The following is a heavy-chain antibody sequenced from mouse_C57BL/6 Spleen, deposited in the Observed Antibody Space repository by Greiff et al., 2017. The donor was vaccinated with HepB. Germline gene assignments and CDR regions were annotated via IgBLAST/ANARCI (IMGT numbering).Heavy chain of an antibody. CDR3: ARWDLGDY. J-gene: IGHJ2*01. V-gene: IGHV1-26*01. CDR1: GYTFTDYY. D-gene: IGHD4-1*01. CDR2: INPNNGGT. Sequence: VQLQQSGPELVKPGASVKISCKASGYTFTDYYMNWVKQSHGKSLEWIGDINPNNGGTSYNQKFKGKATLTVDKSSSTAYMELRSLTSEDSAVYYCARWDLGDYWGQGTTLTVSS.